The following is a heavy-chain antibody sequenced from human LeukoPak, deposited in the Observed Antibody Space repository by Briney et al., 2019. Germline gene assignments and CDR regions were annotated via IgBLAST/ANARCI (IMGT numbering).Heavy chain of an antibody. CDR1: GGTFSSYA. CDR3: ARANSSAYYYYYYYMDV. D-gene: IGHD6-6*01. Sequence: ASVKVSCKASGGTFSSYAISWVRQAPGQGLEWMGGIIPIFGTANYAQKFQGRVTITADKSTSTAYMELSSLRSEDTAVYYCARANSSAYYYYYYYMDVWGKGTTVAVSS. J-gene: IGHJ6*03. CDR2: IIPIFGTA. V-gene: IGHV1-69*06.